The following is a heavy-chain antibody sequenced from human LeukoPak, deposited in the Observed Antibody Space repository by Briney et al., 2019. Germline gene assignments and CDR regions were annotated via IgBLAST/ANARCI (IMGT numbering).Heavy chain of an antibody. V-gene: IGHV3-7*01. D-gene: IGHD2-15*01. J-gene: IGHJ4*02. CDR3: ARHTGCSGGSCYSFYDY. Sequence: PGGSLRLSCAASGLTFRSYWMTWVRQAPGKGLEWVAKIKEDGSGKYYVDSVKGRFTISRDNAKNSLYLQMNSLRAEDTAVYYCARHTGCSGGSCYSFYDYWGQGTLVTVSS. CDR1: GLTFRSYW. CDR2: IKEDGSGK.